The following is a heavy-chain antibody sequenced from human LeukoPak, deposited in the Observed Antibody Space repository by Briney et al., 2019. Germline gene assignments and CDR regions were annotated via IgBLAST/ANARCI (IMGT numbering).Heavy chain of an antibody. CDR2: IYYSGST. D-gene: IGHD6-13*01. J-gene: IGHJ5*02. Sequence: SETLSLTCTVSGGSISSYYWSWIRQPPGKGLEWIGYIYYSGSTNYNPTLKSRVTISVDTSKNQFSLKLSSVTAADTAVYYCARASAPYSSSWSPWGQGTLVTVSS. CDR1: GGSISSYY. CDR3: ARASAPYSSSWSP. V-gene: IGHV4-59*01.